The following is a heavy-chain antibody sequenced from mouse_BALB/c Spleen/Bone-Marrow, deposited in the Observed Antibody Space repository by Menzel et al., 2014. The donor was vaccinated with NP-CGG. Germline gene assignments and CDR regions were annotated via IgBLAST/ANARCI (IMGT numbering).Heavy chain of an antibody. V-gene: IGHV2-6-4*01. CDR1: GFSISTYS. CDR3: ATRELHGMDY. Sequence: QVQREQSGPGLVAPSQSLSITCTVSGFSISTYSLHWVRQPPGKGLEWLGMVWGSGNTNYNSALKSRLSISQDNSKNKIFLKMNSLQTDDAAMSFCATRELHGMDYWGQGTSVTVSS. CDR2: VWGSGNT. J-gene: IGHJ4*01.